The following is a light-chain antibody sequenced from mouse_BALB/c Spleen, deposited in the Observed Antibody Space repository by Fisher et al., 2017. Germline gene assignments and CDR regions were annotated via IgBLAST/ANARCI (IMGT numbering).Light chain of an antibody. Sequence: IVLTQSPAIMSASLREEITLTCSASSSVSYMHWYQQKSGTSPKRWIYDTSKLASGVPARFSGSGSGTSYSLTISRMEAEDAATYYCQQRSSYPPTFGAGTKLELK. J-gene: IGKJ5*01. CDR1: SSVSY. V-gene: IGKV4-59*01. CDR3: QQRSSYPPT. CDR2: DTS.